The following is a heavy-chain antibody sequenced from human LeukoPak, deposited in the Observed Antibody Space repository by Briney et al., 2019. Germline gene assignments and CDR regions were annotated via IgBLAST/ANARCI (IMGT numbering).Heavy chain of an antibody. CDR1: GFTFSSYA. CDR3: AKDLSRYYYDSSGYSDY. CDR2: ISGSGGST. V-gene: IGHV3-23*01. J-gene: IGHJ4*02. D-gene: IGHD3-22*01. Sequence: PGGSLRLSCAASGFTFSSYAMSWVRQAPGKGVEWVSAISGSGGSTYYADYVKGRFTISRDNSKNTLYLQMNSLRAEDTAVYYCAKDLSRYYYDSSGYSDYWGQGTLVTASS.